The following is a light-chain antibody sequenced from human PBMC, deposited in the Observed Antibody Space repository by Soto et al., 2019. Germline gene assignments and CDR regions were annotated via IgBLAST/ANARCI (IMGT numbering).Light chain of an antibody. V-gene: IGKV4-1*01. J-gene: IGKJ1*01. CDR1: QSVLYSSNNKNY. Sequence: DIVMTQSPDSLAVSLGERATINCKSSQSVLYSSNNKNYLAWYQQKPGQPPKLLIYWASTRESGVPDRFSGSGSGTDFTLTISSLQAEDVAVYYCQQYYSTLWTFGQGTKLDIK. CDR3: QQYYSTLWT. CDR2: WAS.